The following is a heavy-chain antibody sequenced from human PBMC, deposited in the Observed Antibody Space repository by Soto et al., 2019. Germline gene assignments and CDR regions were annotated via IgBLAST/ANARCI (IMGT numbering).Heavy chain of an antibody. Sequence: GESLKISCKASGYKFTTYWIGWVRQMPGKGLEWMGIFYPGDSTSTYSPSFQGQVTISVDKSISTAYLHLSSLKASDTAMYYCARIIGYCRNNDCSWTFDIWGQGTTVTVSS. CDR2: FYPGDSTS. V-gene: IGHV5-51*01. D-gene: IGHD2-2*03. CDR3: ARIIGYCRNNDCSWTFDI. J-gene: IGHJ3*02. CDR1: GYKFTTYW.